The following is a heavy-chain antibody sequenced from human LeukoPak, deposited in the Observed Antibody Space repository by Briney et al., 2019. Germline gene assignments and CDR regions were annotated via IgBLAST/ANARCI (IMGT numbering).Heavy chain of an antibody. CDR1: GFTFSSYA. CDR2: ISYDGSNK. V-gene: IGHV3-30-3*01. J-gene: IGHJ4*02. CDR3: ATYGGY. D-gene: IGHD4-23*01. Sequence: GGSLRLSCAASGFTFSSYAMYWVRQAPGKGLEWVAVISYDGSNKYYADSVKGRFTISRDNSKNTLYLQMNSLRAEDTAVYYCATYGGYWGQGTLVTVSS.